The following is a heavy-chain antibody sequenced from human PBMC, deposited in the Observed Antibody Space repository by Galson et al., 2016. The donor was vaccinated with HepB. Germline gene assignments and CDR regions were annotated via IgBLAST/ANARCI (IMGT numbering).Heavy chain of an antibody. Sequence: SVKVSCKASGGTFSTFAFTWVRQAPGQGLEWMGRIIPFLGLTNYAQKFQGRATISADKSTKTAYMELFSLRFEDSAVYYCATARGSSHPIDHWGQGTLLTVSS. CDR1: GGTFSTFA. CDR3: ATARGSSHPIDH. J-gene: IGHJ4*02. D-gene: IGHD6-13*01. CDR2: IIPFLGLT. V-gene: IGHV1-69*10.